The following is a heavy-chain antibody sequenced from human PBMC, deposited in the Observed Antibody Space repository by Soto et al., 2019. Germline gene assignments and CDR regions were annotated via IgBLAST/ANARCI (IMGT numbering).Heavy chain of an antibody. CDR1: GFTFTNYW. CDR2: IDGVGTGT. CDR3: KTVFEY. Sequence: GGSLRLSCVASGFTFTNYWMHWVRQVPGKGLVWVSRIDGVGTGTSYSDSVRGRFTISRDNAENTLHLQMDSLRAEDTAVYYCKTVFEYWGQGTPVTVSS. J-gene: IGHJ4*02. V-gene: IGHV3-74*01. D-gene: IGHD4-17*01.